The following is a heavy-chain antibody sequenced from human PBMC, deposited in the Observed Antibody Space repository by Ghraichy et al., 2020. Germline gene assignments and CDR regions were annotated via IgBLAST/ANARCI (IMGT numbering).Heavy chain of an antibody. CDR1: GGSFSGYY. J-gene: IGHJ4*02. Sequence: SETLSLTCAVYGGSFSGYYWSWIRQPPGKGLEWIGEINHSGSTNYNPSLKSRVTISVDTSKNQFSLKLSSVTAADTAVYYCARGHPLRKRYFDYWGQGTLVTVSS. CDR2: INHSGST. D-gene: IGHD5-12*01. V-gene: IGHV4-34*01. CDR3: ARGHPLRKRYFDY.